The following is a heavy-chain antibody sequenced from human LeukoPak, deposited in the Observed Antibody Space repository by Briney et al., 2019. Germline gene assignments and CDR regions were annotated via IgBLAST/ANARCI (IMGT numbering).Heavy chain of an antibody. CDR1: GFTFSSYG. V-gene: IGHV3-30*18. Sequence: GGSLRLSCAASGFTFSSYGMHWVRQAPGKGLEWVAVISYDGSNKYYADSVKGRFTISRDNSKNTLYLQVNSLRAEDTAVYYCAKDGGHCSGGSCYRFGYWGQGTLVTVSS. CDR2: ISYDGSNK. CDR3: AKDGGHCSGGSCYRFGY. J-gene: IGHJ4*02. D-gene: IGHD2-15*01.